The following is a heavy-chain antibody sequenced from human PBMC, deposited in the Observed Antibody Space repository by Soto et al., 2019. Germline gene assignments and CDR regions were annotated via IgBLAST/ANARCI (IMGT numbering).Heavy chain of an antibody. CDR1: VFTFSSYE. J-gene: IGHJ4*02. CDR2: IISSGETI. D-gene: IGHD5-12*01. Sequence: EVQLVESGGGLVQPGRSLRLSCAGAVFTFSSYEINWVRQAPGKGLEWISYIISSGETIHYADSVKGRFTISRDNAKNSLYLHLNSLRVEDTAVYFCARGSRGSDKFYFDSCGQGTLVTVSS. CDR3: ARGSRGSDKFYFDS. V-gene: IGHV3-48*03.